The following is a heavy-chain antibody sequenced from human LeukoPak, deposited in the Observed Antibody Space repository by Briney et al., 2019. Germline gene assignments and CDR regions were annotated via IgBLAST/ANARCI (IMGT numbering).Heavy chain of an antibody. CDR3: ASTRLYYYDSSGYSFDY. V-gene: IGHV4-59*08. J-gene: IGHJ4*02. CDR1: GGSISSYY. D-gene: IGHD3-22*01. CDR2: IYYSGST. Sequence: PSETLSLTCTVSGGSISSYYWSWIRQPPGKGLEWIGYIYYSGSTNYNPSLKSRVTISVDTSKNQFSLKLSSVTAADTAVYYCASTRLYYYDSSGYSFDYWGQGTLVTVSS.